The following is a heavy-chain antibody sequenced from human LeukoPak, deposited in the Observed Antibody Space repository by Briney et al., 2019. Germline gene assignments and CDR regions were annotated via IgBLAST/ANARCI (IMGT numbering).Heavy chain of an antibody. CDR2: INHSGST. V-gene: IGHV4-34*01. J-gene: IGHJ3*02. D-gene: IGHD4-17*01. CDR3: ARFYGDSPPHDAFDI. Sequence: PGGSLRLSCAASGFTFSSYWMSWIRQPPGKGLEWIGEINHSGSTNYNPSLKSRVTISVDTSKNQFSLKLSSVTAADTAVYYCARFYGDSPPHDAFDIWGQGTMVTVSS. CDR1: GFTFSSYW.